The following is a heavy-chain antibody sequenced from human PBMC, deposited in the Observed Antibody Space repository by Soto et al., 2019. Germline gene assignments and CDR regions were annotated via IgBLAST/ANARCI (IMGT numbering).Heavy chain of an antibody. J-gene: IGHJ6*02. CDR2: IYPGDSDT. CDR3: ARRSSGSYYNYYYYGLDV. V-gene: IGHV5-51*01. D-gene: IGHD1-26*01. Sequence: GQSVRLSGNGSGYSFTRYCMGWVRQMQGKGLEWMGIIYPGDSDTRYSPSFQGQVTISADKSISTAYLQWSSLKASDTAMYYCARRSSGSYYNYYYYGLDVCGQATTVTRSS. CDR1: GYSFTRYC.